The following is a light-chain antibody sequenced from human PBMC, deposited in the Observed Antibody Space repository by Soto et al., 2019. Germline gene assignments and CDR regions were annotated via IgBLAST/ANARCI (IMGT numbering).Light chain of an antibody. CDR3: QQFNSYSRT. J-gene: IGKJ1*01. Sequence: DIHMTQSPSSLSASVGDRVTITCRASQSISSWLSWYQQRPGKAPKLLIYKASTLESGVPSRFSGSGSGTEFTLTISSLQPDDFATYYCQQFNSYSRTFGQGTTGDIK. V-gene: IGKV1-5*03. CDR2: KAS. CDR1: QSISSW.